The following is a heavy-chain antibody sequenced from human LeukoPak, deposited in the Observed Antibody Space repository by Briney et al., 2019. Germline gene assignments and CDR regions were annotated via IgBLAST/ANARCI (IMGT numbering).Heavy chain of an antibody. J-gene: IGHJ4*02. D-gene: IGHD2-15*01. V-gene: IGHV1-2*02. CDR2: INPNSGGT. CDR3: ARVYCSGGSCYSFDY. CDR1: GYTFTVYY. Sequence: ASVKVSCKASGYTFTVYYMHWVRQAPGQGLEWMGWINPNSGGTNYAQKFQGRVTMTRDTSISTACMELSRLRSDDTAVYYCARVYCSGGSCYSFDYWGQGTLVTVSS.